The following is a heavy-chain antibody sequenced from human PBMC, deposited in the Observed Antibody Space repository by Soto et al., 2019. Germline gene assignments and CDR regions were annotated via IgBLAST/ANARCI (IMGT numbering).Heavy chain of an antibody. D-gene: IGHD3-22*01. V-gene: IGHV4-4*02. CDR1: GGSISSSTW. CDR3: ARALGSSGYHGWFDP. Sequence: TSETLSLTCTVSGGSISSSTWWSWVRPPPGKGLEWIGEIFHSGSTNYNPSLESRVTISVDKSKNQFSLRLSSVTAADTAVYYCARALGSSGYHGWFDPWGQGTLVTVSS. CDR2: IFHSGST. J-gene: IGHJ5*02.